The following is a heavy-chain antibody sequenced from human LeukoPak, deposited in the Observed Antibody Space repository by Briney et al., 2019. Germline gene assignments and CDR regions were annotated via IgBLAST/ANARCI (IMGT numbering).Heavy chain of an antibody. CDR1: GFTFSSYA. CDR2: ISGSGGST. CDR3: AKDTTIIGGAFDI. V-gene: IGHV3-23*01. D-gene: IGHD3-3*01. Sequence: GGSLRLSCAASGFTFSSYAISWVRLAPGKGLEWVSAISGSGGSTYYADSVKGRITISRDNSKNTLYLQMNSLRAEDTAVYYCAKDTTIIGGAFDIWGQGTMVTVSS. J-gene: IGHJ3*02.